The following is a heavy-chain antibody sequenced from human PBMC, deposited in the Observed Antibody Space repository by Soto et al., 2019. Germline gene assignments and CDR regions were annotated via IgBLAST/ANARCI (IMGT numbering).Heavy chain of an antibody. J-gene: IGHJ5*02. CDR3: ARDGPYSSSLSRCDP. CDR2: IIPIFGTA. Sequence: QVQLVQSGAEVKKPGSSVKVSCKSSGGTFSSYAISWVRQAPGQGLEWMGGIIPIFGTANYAQKFQGRVTITADKSTSTAYMELSSLRSEYTAVYYCARDGPYSSSLSRCDPWGLGTLVTVAS. CDR1: GGTFSSYA. V-gene: IGHV1-69*06. D-gene: IGHD6-13*01.